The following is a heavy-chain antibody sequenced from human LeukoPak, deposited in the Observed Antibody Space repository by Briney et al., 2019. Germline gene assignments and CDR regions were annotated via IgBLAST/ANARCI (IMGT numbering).Heavy chain of an antibody. J-gene: IGHJ4*02. CDR1: GGSISGGGYS. V-gene: IGHV4-30-2*01. CDR2: IYHSGST. D-gene: IGHD5-12*01. Sequence: PSETLSLTCAVSGGSISGGGYSWSWIRQPPGKGLEWIGYIYHSGSTYYNPSLKSRVTISVDRSKNQFSLKLSSVTAADTAVYYCARTSGYDAVTIDYWGQGTLVTVSS. CDR3: ARTSGYDAVTIDY.